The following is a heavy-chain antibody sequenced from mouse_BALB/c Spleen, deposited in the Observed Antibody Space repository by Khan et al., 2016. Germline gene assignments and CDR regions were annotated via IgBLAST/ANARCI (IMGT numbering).Heavy chain of an antibody. D-gene: IGHD1-1*01. CDR1: GYTFTNYW. CDR2: IYPGGGYT. V-gene: IGHV1-63*02. CDR3: AIFYYGSSYWYFDV. J-gene: IGHJ1*01. Sequence: QVQLQQPGAELVRPGTSVKISCKAPGYTFTNYWLGWVKQRPGHGLEWIGDIYPGGGYTNYNEKFKGKATLTADTSSSTAYMQLSSLTSEDSAVYFCAIFYYGSSYWYFDVWGAGTTVTVSS.